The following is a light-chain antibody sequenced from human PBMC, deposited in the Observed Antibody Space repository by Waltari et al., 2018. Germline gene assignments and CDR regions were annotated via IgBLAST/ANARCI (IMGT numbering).Light chain of an antibody. Sequence: EIVLTQSPGPLSLSPGERATLSCRASQSVTRTLAWYQQTPGQAPRLLIYGASNRATGIPDRFSGSGSGTDFSLTISRLEPEDFAVYYCQHYLRLPATFGQGTKVEIK. V-gene: IGKV3-20*01. CDR1: QSVTRT. J-gene: IGKJ1*01. CDR3: QHYLRLPAT. CDR2: GAS.